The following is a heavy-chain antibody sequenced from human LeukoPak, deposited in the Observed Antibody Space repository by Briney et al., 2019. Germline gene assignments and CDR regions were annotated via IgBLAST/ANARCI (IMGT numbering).Heavy chain of an antibody. D-gene: IGHD1-26*01. Sequence: GGSLRLSCAASGFTFSSYAMHWVRQAPGKGLEWVAVISYDGSNKYYADSVKGRFTISRDNSKNTLYLQMNSLRAEDTAVYYCASEYSGSLDSEFDIWGQGTMVTVSS. CDR3: ASEYSGSLDSEFDI. CDR2: ISYDGSNK. CDR1: GFTFSSYA. V-gene: IGHV3-30*04. J-gene: IGHJ3*02.